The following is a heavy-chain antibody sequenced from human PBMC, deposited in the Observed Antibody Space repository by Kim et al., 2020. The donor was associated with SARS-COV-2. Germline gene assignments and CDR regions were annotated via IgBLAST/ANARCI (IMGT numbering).Heavy chain of an antibody. CDR3: ARGVYSTYLDY. Sequence: TSYAQKFQRRVTMTRDTSTSTVYMELSSLRSEDTAVYYCARGVYSTYLDYWGQGTLVTVSS. D-gene: IGHD4-4*01. V-gene: IGHV1-46*01. CDR2: T. J-gene: IGHJ4*02.